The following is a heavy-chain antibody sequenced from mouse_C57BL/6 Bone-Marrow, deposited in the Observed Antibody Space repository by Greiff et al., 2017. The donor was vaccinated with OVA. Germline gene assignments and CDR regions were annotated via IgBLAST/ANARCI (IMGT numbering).Heavy chain of an antibody. CDR1: GYTFTDYN. Sequence: EVQGVESGPELVKPGASVKIPCKASGYTFTDYNMDWVKQSHGKSLEWIGDINPNNGGTIYNQKFKGKATLTVDKSSSTAYMELRSLTSEDTAVYYCARLGGRARFAYWGQGTLVTVSA. J-gene: IGHJ3*01. CDR2: INPNNGGT. CDR3: ARLGGRARFAY. V-gene: IGHV1-18*01. D-gene: IGHD3-1*01.